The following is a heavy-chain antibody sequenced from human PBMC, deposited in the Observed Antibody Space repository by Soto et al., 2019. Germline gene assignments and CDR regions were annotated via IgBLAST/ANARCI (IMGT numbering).Heavy chain of an antibody. CDR1: GGSISSYY. J-gene: IGHJ4*02. D-gene: IGHD2-21*01. V-gene: IGHV4-59*12. Sequence: PSETLSLTCTVSGGSISSYYWSWIRQPPGKGLEWIGYIYYSGSTNYNPSLKSRVTISIDTSKSQFSLTLTSVTAADTAVYYCAREGRFLTPDYWGQGTLVTVSS. CDR3: AREGRFLTPDY. CDR2: IYYSGST.